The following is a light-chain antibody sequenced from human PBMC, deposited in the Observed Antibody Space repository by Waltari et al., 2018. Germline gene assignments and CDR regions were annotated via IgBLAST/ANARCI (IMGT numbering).Light chain of an antibody. CDR1: QSVRSN. Sequence: EIVMTQFPATLSVSPGERATLSRRASQSVRSNLAWYQRKPGQAPRRLIYAASTRATGIPASFSGSGAGTEFTLTISSLQSEDFAVYYCQQYNNWPLTFGGGTKVEIK. CDR2: AAS. J-gene: IGKJ4*01. CDR3: QQYNNWPLT. V-gene: IGKV3-15*01.